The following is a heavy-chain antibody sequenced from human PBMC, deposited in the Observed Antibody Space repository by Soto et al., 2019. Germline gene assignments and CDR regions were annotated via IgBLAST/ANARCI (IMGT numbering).Heavy chain of an antibody. Sequence: QVHLVQSGAVVENPGASVKVSCKASGYTFTNFGINWVRQAPGQGLEWMGWITPYNGNANYPQKHQDRLTITTDTSPNTAYLELRSLRSDATAVYFCARARMFSGAHHDYWGQGTRVTVSS. CDR2: ITPYNGNA. J-gene: IGHJ4*02. V-gene: IGHV1-18*04. CDR1: GYTFTNFG. D-gene: IGHD1-26*01. CDR3: ARARMFSGAHHDY.